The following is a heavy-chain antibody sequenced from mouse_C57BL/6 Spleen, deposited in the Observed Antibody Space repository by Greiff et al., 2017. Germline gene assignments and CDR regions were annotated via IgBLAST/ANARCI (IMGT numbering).Heavy chain of an antibody. CDR1: GFNMKNTY. D-gene: IGHD2-4*01. J-gene: IGHJ3*01. Sequence: EVQLQESVAELVRPGASVKLSCTASGFNMKNTYMHWVKQRPEQGLEWIGRIDPANGNTKYAPKFQGKATITADTSSNTAYLQLSSLTSEDTAIYYCASVYYDYDGWFAYWGQGTLVTVSA. CDR3: ASVYYDYDGWFAY. V-gene: IGHV14-3*01. CDR2: IDPANGNT.